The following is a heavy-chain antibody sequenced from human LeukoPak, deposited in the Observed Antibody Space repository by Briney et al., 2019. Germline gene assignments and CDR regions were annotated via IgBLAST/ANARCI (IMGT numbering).Heavy chain of an antibody. CDR2: IYYSGST. J-gene: IGHJ4*02. V-gene: IGHV4-39*01. CDR1: GGSISSSSYY. Sequence: SETLSLTCTVSGGSISSSSYYWGWIRQPPGKGLEWIGSIYYSGSTYYSPSLKSRVTISVDTSKNQFSLKLSSVTAADTAVYYCARHALRYFDWLPSYYFDYWGQGTLVTVSS. D-gene: IGHD3-9*01. CDR3: ARHALRYFDWLPSYYFDY.